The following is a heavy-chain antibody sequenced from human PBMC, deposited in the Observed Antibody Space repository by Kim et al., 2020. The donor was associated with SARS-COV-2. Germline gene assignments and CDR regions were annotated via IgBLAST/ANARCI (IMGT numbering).Heavy chain of an antibody. CDR3: ARGGRGGSYVFDY. D-gene: IGHD1-26*01. J-gene: IGHJ4*02. V-gene: IGHV1-69*04. Sequence: YAQKFQGRVTITANKSTSTAYMERSSLRSEDTAVYYCARGGRGGSYVFDYWGQGTLVTVSS.